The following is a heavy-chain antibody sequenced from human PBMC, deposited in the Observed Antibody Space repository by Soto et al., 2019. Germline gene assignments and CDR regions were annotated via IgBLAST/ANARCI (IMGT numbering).Heavy chain of an antibody. CDR1: GFSLTTNAVA. V-gene: IGHV2-5*01. J-gene: IGHJ4*02. D-gene: IGHD2-2*01. CDR2: IYGSDDK. Sequence: QITLKESGPTLVKPTQTLTLTCTFSGFSLTTNAVAVGWIRQPPGTALEWLAIIYGSDDKFYSPSLKSRITITKYTSRSQVVLTMTNMGPVDTDTYSFARRYYQYYFDSCGEGTLDTDSS. CDR3: ARRYYQYYFDS.